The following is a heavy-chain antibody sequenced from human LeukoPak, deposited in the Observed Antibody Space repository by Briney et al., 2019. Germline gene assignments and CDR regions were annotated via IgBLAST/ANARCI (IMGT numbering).Heavy chain of an antibody. CDR1: GFTFSSYA. CDR2: ISSNWGST. Sequence: GGSLRLSCSASGFTFSSYAMHWVRQAPGKGLEYVSAISSNWGSTYYADSVKGRFTISRDNSKNTLYLQMSSLRAEDTAVYYCVKGSGDIVVVPAADAGMDVWGQGTTVTVSS. J-gene: IGHJ6*02. D-gene: IGHD2-2*01. CDR3: VKGSGDIVVVPAADAGMDV. V-gene: IGHV3-64D*09.